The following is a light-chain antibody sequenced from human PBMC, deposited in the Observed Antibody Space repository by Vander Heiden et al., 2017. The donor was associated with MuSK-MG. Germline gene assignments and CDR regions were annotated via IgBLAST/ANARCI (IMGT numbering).Light chain of an antibody. CDR2: DNN. J-gene: IGLJ2*01. CDR1: RPTIATNY. CDR3: ATLHSCLSVVV. Sequence: QSVLTPPPSVSAAPGQNVPISCSGSRPTIATNYVSWSRQVPGEAPKLLLYDNNKRPSGIPYRFSGSKSATSATLGITGHQTGAEATYYCATLHSCLSVVVFGGGTNLIVL. V-gene: IGLV1-51*01.